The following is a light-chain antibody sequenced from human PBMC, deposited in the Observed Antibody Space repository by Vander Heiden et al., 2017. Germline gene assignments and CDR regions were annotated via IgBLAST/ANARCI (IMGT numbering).Light chain of an antibody. Sequence: DIVRTQSALSLPVTPGEPAAITCRPRQSLLHSNGYNYLDWYLQKPGQSPQLLIYLGSNRASGVPDRFSGSGSGTDFTLQLSRVEAEDVGVYYCMQALQTPWTFGQGTKLEIK. CDR2: LGS. J-gene: IGKJ2*02. CDR1: QSLLHSNGYNY. V-gene: IGKV2-28*01. CDR3: MQALQTPWT.